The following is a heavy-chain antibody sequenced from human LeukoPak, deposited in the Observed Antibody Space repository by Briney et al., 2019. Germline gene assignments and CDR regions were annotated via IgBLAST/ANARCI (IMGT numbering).Heavy chain of an antibody. D-gene: IGHD5-18*01. J-gene: IGHJ6*03. CDR3: ARGAMVTDYYYYMDV. V-gene: IGHV1-69*05. Sequence: GASVKVSCKASGGTFSSYAIRWVRQAPGQGLEWMGRIIPIFGTANYAQKFQGRVTITTDESTSTAYMELSSLRSEDTAVYYCARGAMVTDYYYYMDVWGKGTTVTVSS. CDR2: IIPIFGTA. CDR1: GGTFSSYA.